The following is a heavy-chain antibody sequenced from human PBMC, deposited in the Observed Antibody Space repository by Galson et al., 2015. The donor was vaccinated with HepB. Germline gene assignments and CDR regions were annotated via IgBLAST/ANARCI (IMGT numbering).Heavy chain of an antibody. D-gene: IGHD6-13*01. CDR3: ATQGLYSSRYYVFDS. CDR2: IYTSGTT. V-gene: IGHV4-61*02. CDR1: GGSISSGTYY. Sequence: LSLTCTVSGGSISSGTYYWSWIRQPAGKGLEWMGRIYTSGTTDYNPSLKGRVTMSVDTSKNQFSLNLRSVTAADTAVYYCATQGLYSSRYYVFDSWGQGTLVTVSS. J-gene: IGHJ4*02.